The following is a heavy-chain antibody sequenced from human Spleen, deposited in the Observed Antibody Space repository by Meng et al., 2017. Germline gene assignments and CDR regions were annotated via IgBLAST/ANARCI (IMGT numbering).Heavy chain of an antibody. Sequence: GGSLRLSCAASGFAFDEYAMYWVRQAPGKGLELVSVISWDGGHTHYAASVKRRFTISRDNSKHTLYLQMNSLSPEDTAVYYCARELIAAAFDLWGRGTLVTVSS. CDR1: GFAFDEYA. D-gene: IGHD6-13*01. V-gene: IGHV3-43*02. J-gene: IGHJ2*01. CDR3: ARELIAAAFDL. CDR2: ISWDGGHT.